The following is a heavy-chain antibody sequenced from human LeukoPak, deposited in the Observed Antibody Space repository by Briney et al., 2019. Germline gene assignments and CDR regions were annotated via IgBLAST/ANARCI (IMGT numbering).Heavy chain of an antibody. D-gene: IGHD5-18*01. J-gene: IGHJ4*02. CDR2: IWYYGSNK. CDR3: ARSMRYSFTLTY. Sequence: PGRSLRLSCGASGFTFSSYGMQWARQAPGKGVEWVAVIWYYGSNKYYADSVKGRFTISRDNSKNTLYLQMNSLRAEDPAVYYCARSMRYSFTLTYWGQGTLVTVSS. V-gene: IGHV3-33*01. CDR1: GFTFSSYG.